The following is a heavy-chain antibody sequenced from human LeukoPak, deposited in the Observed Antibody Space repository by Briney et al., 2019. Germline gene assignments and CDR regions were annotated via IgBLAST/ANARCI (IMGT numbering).Heavy chain of an antibody. D-gene: IGHD3-10*01. CDR1: GGTFSNYA. CDR2: TIPILGVA. V-gene: IGHV1-69*04. CDR3: ARDGMVRGIIDYYGMDV. J-gene: IGHJ6*02. Sequence: GASVKVSCKASGGTFSNYAITWVRQAPGQGLEWMGRTIPILGVASYAQKFQDRVTLTADRSTTTAYMELRSLRSEDTAVYYCARDGMVRGIIDYYGMDVWGQGTTVTVSS.